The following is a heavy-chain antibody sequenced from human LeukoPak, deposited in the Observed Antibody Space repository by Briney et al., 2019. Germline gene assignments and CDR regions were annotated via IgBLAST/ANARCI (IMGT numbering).Heavy chain of an antibody. D-gene: IGHD6-13*01. CDR3: ARGPGIAAAGSFDY. J-gene: IGHJ4*02. Sequence: GSLRLSCAASGFTFSSYSMNWVRQAPGKGLEWIGEINHSGSTNYNPSLKSRVTISVDTSENQFSLKLSSVTAADTAVYYCARGPGIAAAGSFDYWGQGTLVTVSS. CDR1: GFTFSSYS. V-gene: IGHV4-34*01. CDR2: INHSGST.